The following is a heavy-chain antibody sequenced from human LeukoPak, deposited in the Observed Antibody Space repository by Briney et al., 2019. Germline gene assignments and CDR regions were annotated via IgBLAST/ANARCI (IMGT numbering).Heavy chain of an antibody. CDR1: GGSISSYY. D-gene: IGHD3-22*01. J-gene: IGHJ4*02. CDR2: IYYSGST. CDR3: ASRQLHYYDSSGYYRYYFDY. V-gene: IGHV4-59*01. Sequence: PSETLSLTCTASGGSISSYYWSWIRQPPGKGLEWIGYIYYSGSTNYNPSLKSRVTISVDTSKNQFSLKLSSVTAADTAVYYCASRQLHYYDSSGYYRYYFDYWGQGTLVTVSS.